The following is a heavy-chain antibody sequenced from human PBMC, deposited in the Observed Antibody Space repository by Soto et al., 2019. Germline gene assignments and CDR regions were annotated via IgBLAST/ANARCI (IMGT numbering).Heavy chain of an antibody. Sequence: GGSLRLSCTASGFTFGDYAMSWFRQAPGKGLEWVGFIRSKAYGGTTEYAASVKGRFTISRDDSKSIAYLQMNSLKTEDTAVYYCTRESGYYYDSSGSPDPFDYWGQGTLATVSS. CDR2: IRSKAYGGTT. V-gene: IGHV3-49*03. D-gene: IGHD3-22*01. CDR1: GFTFGDYA. CDR3: TRESGYYYDSSGSPDPFDY. J-gene: IGHJ4*02.